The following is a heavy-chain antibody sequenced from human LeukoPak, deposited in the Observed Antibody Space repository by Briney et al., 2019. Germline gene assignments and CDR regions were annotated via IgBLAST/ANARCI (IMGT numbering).Heavy chain of an antibody. CDR3: ARGRVTMVWGVFPFDY. CDR1: GGSFSGYY. V-gene: IGHV4-34*01. J-gene: IGHJ4*02. D-gene: IGHD3-10*01. Sequence: PSETLSLTCAVYGGSFSGYYWSRIRQPPGKGLEWIGEINHSGSTNYNPSLKSRVTISVDTSKNQFSLKLSSVTAADTAVYYCARGRVTMVWGVFPFDYWGQGTLVTVSS. CDR2: INHSGST.